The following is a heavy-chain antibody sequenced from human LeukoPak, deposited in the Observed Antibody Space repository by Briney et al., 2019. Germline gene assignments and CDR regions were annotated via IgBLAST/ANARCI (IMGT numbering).Heavy chain of an antibody. D-gene: IGHD7-27*01. Sequence: HWASVKVSCKASGYTFTAYYIHWVRQAPGQGLEWMGWISPNSGGTDYAQKFQGRVAMTRDTSISTTYAELSSLTSDDTAVYYRAIQPWGSGNNWYFDLWGRGTLVTVSS. CDR3: AIQPWGSGNNWYFDL. CDR2: ISPNSGGT. V-gene: IGHV1-2*02. CDR1: GYTFTAYY. J-gene: IGHJ2*01.